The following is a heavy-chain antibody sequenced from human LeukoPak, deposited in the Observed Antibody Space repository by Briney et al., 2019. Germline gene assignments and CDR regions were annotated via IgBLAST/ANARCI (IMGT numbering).Heavy chain of an antibody. CDR1: GGSVSGYY. J-gene: IGHJ5*02. V-gene: IGHV4-59*02. CDR2: IHYSGTT. D-gene: IGHD2-15*01. Sequence: PSETLSLTCTVSGGSVSGYYWNWIRQPPGKAMEWVGHIHYSGTTTYNPSLTGRITISLDTSKNQFSLKLSSVTAADTAVYYCARDPGGYCSGGSCYSWFDPWGQGTLVTVSS. CDR3: ARDPGGYCSGGSCYSWFDP.